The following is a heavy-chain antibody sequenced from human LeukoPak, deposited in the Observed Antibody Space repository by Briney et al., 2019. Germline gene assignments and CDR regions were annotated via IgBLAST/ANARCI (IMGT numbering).Heavy chain of an antibody. D-gene: IGHD3-10*01. CDR1: GGSISSSNW. V-gene: IGHV4-4*02. J-gene: IGHJ3*02. CDR3: ARVDVLLWFGTEEAFDI. Sequence: SETLSLTCAVSGGSISSSNWWSWVRQPPGKGLEWIGEINHSGSTNYNPSLKSRVIISVDTSKNQFSLKLSSVTAADTAVYYCARVDVLLWFGTEEAFDIWGQGTMVTVSS. CDR2: INHSGST.